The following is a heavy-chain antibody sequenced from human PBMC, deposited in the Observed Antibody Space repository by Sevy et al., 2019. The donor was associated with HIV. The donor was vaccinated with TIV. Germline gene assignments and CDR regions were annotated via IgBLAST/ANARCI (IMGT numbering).Heavy chain of an antibody. D-gene: IGHD6-13*01. CDR2: IYYSGST. CDR1: GGSISSSSYY. J-gene: IGHJ3*02. V-gene: IGHV4-39*01. CDR3: ARHTYSSSWYGII. Sequence: SETLSLTCTVSGGSISSSSYYWGWIRQPPGKGLEWIGSIYYSGSTYYNPSLKSRVTISIDTSKNQFSPKLSSVTAADTAVYYCARHTYSSSWYGIIWGQGTMVTVSS.